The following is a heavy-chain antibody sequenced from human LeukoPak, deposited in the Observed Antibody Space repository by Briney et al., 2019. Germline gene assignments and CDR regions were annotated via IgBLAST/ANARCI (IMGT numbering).Heavy chain of an antibody. Sequence: SVKVSCTASGGTFSSYAISWVRQAPGQGLEWMGGIIPIFGTANYAQKFQGRVTMTRDMSTSTVCMELSSLRSEDTAVYYCASGPSLYYFDYWGQGTLVTVSS. CDR3: ASGPSLYYFDY. V-gene: IGHV1-69*05. CDR2: IIPIFGTA. J-gene: IGHJ4*02. CDR1: GGTFSSYA.